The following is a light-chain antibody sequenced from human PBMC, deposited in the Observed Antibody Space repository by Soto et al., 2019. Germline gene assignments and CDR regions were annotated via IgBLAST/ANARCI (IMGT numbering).Light chain of an antibody. J-gene: IGLJ3*02. CDR3: CSYAGSYTWV. Sequence: QSALTQPRSVSGSPGQSVTISCAGTSSDVGDYIFVSWYQQRPGKAPKVMIFDVSERPSGVPDRFSGSKSGNTASLTISGLQAEDEADYYCCSYAGSYTWVFGGGTKLTVL. CDR1: SSDVGDYIF. V-gene: IGLV2-11*01. CDR2: DVS.